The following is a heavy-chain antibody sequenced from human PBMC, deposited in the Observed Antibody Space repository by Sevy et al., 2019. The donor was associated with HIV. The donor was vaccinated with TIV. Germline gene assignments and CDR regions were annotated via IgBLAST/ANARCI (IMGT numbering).Heavy chain of an antibody. D-gene: IGHD2-2*01. Sequence: ASVKVSCKASGYTFTGYYMHWVRQAPGQGLEWMGCINPNSGGTNYAQKFQGRVTMTRDTSISIAYMELGRLSSDDTAVYYCARDSPDIVVVPAAARGFDPWGQGTLVTVSS. CDR1: GYTFTGYY. CDR2: INPNSGGT. CDR3: ARDSPDIVVVPAAARGFDP. J-gene: IGHJ5*02. V-gene: IGHV1-2*02.